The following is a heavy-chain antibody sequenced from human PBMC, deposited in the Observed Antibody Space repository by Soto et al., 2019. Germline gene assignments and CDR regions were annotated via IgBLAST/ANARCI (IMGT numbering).Heavy chain of an antibody. CDR2: TYYRSKWYN. V-gene: IGHV6-1*01. D-gene: IGHD5-12*01. Sequence: SQSLSLTCAISGDSVSSNSAAWNWIRQSPSRGLEWLGRTYYRSKWYNDYAVSVKSRITINPDTSKNQFSLQLNSVTPEDTAVYYCARAKGGSRRSHYYMAVSAKRTTVPVSS. CDR1: GDSVSSNSAA. J-gene: IGHJ6*03. CDR3: ARAKGGSRRSHYYMAV.